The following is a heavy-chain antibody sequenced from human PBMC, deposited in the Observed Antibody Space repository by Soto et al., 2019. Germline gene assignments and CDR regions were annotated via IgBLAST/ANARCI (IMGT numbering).Heavy chain of an antibody. J-gene: IGHJ3*02. D-gene: IGHD5-18*01. CDR1: GYTFTCYY. V-gene: IGHV1-2*02. CDR3: AREGQLWLLRAFDI. CDR2: INPNSGGT. Sequence: ASVKVSCNASGYTFTCYYMHWVRQAPGQGLEWMGWINPNSGGTNYAQKFQGRVTMTRDTSISTAYMELSRLRSDDTAVYYCAREGQLWLLRAFDIWGQGTMVTVSS.